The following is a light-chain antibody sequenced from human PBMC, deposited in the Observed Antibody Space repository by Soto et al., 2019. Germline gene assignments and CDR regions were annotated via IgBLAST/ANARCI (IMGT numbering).Light chain of an antibody. J-gene: IGLJ2*01. Sequence: QSALTQPPSASGSPGQSVTISCTGTSSDVGGYDYVSWYQQHPGKAPKLIIYEVNKRPSGVTHRFSGSKSGNTASLTVSGLQAEDAADYYCPSYAGSNNVLFGGGTQLTVL. CDR1: SSDVGGYDY. V-gene: IGLV2-8*01. CDR3: PSYAGSNNVL. CDR2: EVN.